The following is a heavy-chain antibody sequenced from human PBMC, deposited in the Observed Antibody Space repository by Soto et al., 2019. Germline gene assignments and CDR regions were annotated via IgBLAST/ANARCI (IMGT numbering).Heavy chain of an antibody. D-gene: IGHD2-8*01. J-gene: IGHJ2*01. CDR1: GGSISGGVHS. CDR2: IFDSGST. CDR3: AREIMPLTNDWYFDL. V-gene: IGHV4-30-4*01. Sequence: SETLSLTCTVSGGSISGGVHSWSWIRQPPGKGPEWIGHIFDSGSTCYNPSLKSRLTISVDTSKNQFSLRLSSVTDADTAVYYCAREIMPLTNDWYFDLWGRGTLVTVSS.